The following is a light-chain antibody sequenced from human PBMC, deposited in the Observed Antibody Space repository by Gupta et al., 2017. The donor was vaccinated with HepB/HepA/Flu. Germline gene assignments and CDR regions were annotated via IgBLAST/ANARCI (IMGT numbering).Light chain of an antibody. CDR2: DVT. J-gene: IGLJ3*02. V-gene: IGLV2-14*03. CDR3: NSYTSSGAWV. Sequence: QSALTQPASVSGSPGQSITISCTGTSSDVGGHNSVSWYQQHPGKAPTVIIHDVTNRPLGVSNRFSGSKSGNTASLTISGLQAEDEAIYYCNSYTSSGAWVFGGGTKLTV. CDR1: SSDVGGHNS.